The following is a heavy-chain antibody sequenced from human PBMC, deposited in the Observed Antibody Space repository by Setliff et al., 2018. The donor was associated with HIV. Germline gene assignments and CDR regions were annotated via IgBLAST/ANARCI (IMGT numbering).Heavy chain of an antibody. D-gene: IGHD1-26*01. J-gene: IGHJ4*02. CDR2: IHSSGST. Sequence: SETLSLTCTVSGDSIISSRNFWGWIRQPPGKGLEWIGNIHSSGSTYYNPSPKSRVFISVDLSINQFSLKLHSVTAADTAVYYCASSEDSGTYGEPYDSWGQGALVTVSS. CDR1: GDSIISSRNF. V-gene: IGHV4-39*01. CDR3: ASSEDSGTYGEPYDS.